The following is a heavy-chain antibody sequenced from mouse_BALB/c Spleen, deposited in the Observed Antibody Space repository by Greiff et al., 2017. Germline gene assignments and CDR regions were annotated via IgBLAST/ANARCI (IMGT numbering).Heavy chain of an antibody. CDR3: ARWGYDPLAY. Sequence: DVKLVESGGGLVQPGGSRKLSCAASGFTFSSFGMHWVRQAPEKGLEWVAYISSGSSTIYYADTVKGRFTISRDNPKNTLFLQMTSLRSEDTAMYYCARWGYDPLAYWGQGTLVTVSA. V-gene: IGHV5-17*02. CDR1: GFTFSSFG. CDR2: ISSGSSTI. D-gene: IGHD2-2*01. J-gene: IGHJ3*01.